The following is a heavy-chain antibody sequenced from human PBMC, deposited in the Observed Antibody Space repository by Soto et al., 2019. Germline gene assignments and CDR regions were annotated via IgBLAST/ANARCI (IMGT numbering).Heavy chain of an antibody. D-gene: IGHD4-17*01. J-gene: IGHJ4*02. CDR1: GYTLTELS. V-gene: IGHV1-24*01. Sequence: ASVKVSCKVSGYTLTELSMHWVRQAPGKGLEWKGGFDPEDGETIYAQKFQGRVTMTEDTSTDTAYMELSSLRSEDTAVYYCATDRARLRNRRAFDYWGQGTLVTVSS. CDR2: FDPEDGET. CDR3: ATDRARLRNRRAFDY.